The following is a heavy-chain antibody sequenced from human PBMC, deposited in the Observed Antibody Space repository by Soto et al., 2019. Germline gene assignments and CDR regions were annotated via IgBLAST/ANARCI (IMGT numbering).Heavy chain of an antibody. D-gene: IGHD6-25*01. CDR1: GFTFSSYS. CDR2: ISSSSSTI. Sequence: GGSLRLSCAASGFTFSSYSMNWVRQAPGKGLEWVSYISSSSSTIYYADSVKGRFTISRDSAKNSLYLQMNSLRDEDTAVYYCARHSAVPYDAFDIWGQGTMVTVSS. V-gene: IGHV3-48*02. CDR3: ARHSAVPYDAFDI. J-gene: IGHJ3*02.